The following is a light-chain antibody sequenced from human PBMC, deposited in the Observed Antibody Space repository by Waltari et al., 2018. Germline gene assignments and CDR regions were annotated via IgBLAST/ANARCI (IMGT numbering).Light chain of an antibody. CDR1: SSDVGGYNY. CDR2: DVS. J-gene: IGLJ3*02. V-gene: IGLV2-14*01. CDR3: CSFTSRSTWV. Sequence: QSALTQPASVSGSPGQSITISCTATSSDVGGYNYVSWYQQHPGKVPKLLICDVSNRPSGVSNRFSGSKSGNTASLTISGLQAEDESDYYCCSFTSRSTWVFGGGTKLTVL.